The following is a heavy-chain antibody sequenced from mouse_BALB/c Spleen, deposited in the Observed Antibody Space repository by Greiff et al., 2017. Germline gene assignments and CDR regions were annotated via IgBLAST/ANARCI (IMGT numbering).Heavy chain of an antibody. V-gene: IGHV5-15*02. CDR1: GFTFSDYG. J-gene: IGHJ1*01. CDR3: ARDYYGNYVYFDV. Sequence: VNLVESGGGLVQPGGSRKLSCAASGFTFSDYGMAWVRQAPGKGPEWVAFISNLAYSIYYADTVTGRFTISRENAKNTLYLEMSSLRSEDTAMYYCARDYYGNYVYFDVWGAGTTVTVSS. D-gene: IGHD2-1*01. CDR2: ISNLAYSI.